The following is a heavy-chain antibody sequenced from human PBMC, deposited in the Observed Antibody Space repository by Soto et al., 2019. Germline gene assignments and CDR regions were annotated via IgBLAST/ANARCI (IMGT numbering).Heavy chain of an antibody. Sequence: SETLSLTCTVSGGSISSGGYYWSWIRQHPGKGLEWIGYIYYSGSTYYNPSLKSRVTISVDTSKNQFSLKLSSVTAADTAVYYCARVGVVAAHDAFDIWGQGTMVTVS. CDR3: ARVGVVAAHDAFDI. V-gene: IGHV4-31*03. D-gene: IGHD2-15*01. J-gene: IGHJ3*02. CDR2: IYYSGST. CDR1: GGSISSGGYY.